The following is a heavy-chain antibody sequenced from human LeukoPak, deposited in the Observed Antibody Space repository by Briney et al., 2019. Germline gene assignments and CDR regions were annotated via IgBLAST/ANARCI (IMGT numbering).Heavy chain of an antibody. V-gene: IGHV4-39*01. CDR3: ARHCCSGPAKRVFDI. CDR1: GGSIISSDYH. Sequence: SETLSLTCTVSGGSIISSDYHWGWVRQPPGKGLEWIGTISYGGNTDYNPSLRSRVTISVDTSNNQFSLRLGSVTAADTAVYHCARHCCSGPAKRVFDIWGQGTMVTVSS. J-gene: IGHJ3*02. D-gene: IGHD2-15*01. CDR2: ISYGGNT.